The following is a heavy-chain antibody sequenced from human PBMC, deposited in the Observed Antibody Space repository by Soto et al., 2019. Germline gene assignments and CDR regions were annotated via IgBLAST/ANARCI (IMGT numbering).Heavy chain of an antibody. CDR3: ARGDYYGSVRYKNHVDY. Sequence: QVQLVQSGAEEKKPGASVKLSCKASGYTFTSYAMHWVRQAPGQRLEWMGWINAGNGNTKYSQNFQGRVTITRDTSASTVYMELSSLRSEDTAVYYCARGDYYGSVRYKNHVDYWGQGTLVTVSS. CDR1: GYTFTSYA. J-gene: IGHJ4*02. D-gene: IGHD3-10*01. V-gene: IGHV1-3*05. CDR2: INAGNGNT.